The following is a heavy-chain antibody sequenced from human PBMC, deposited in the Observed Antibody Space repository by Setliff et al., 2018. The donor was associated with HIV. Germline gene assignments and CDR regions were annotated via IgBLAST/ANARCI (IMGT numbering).Heavy chain of an antibody. V-gene: IGHV1-18*01. D-gene: IGHD3-22*01. CDR3: AREIGDYYDSSGYYPPTDYYYGMDV. Sequence: ASVKVSCKASGYTFTSYDISWVRQAPGQGLEWMGWISAYNGNTNYAQQLQGRVTMTTDTSTSTAYMALRSLRSDDKAVYYCAREIGDYYDSSGYYPPTDYYYGMDVWGQGTTVTVSS. CDR2: ISAYNGNT. J-gene: IGHJ6*02. CDR1: GYTFTSYD.